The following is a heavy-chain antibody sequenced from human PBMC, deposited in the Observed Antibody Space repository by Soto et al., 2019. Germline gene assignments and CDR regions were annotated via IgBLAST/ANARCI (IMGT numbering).Heavy chain of an antibody. J-gene: IGHJ4*02. CDR1: GYTFTGYY. D-gene: IGHD2-8*01. CDR2: INPNSGGT. V-gene: IGHV1-2*04. Sequence: ASVKVACKASGYTFTGYYMHWVRQAPGQGLEWMGWINPNSGGTNYAQKFQGWVTMTRDTSISTAYMELSRLRSDDTAVYYCARESRYCTNGVCYSDFDYWGQGTLVTVSS. CDR3: ARESRYCTNGVCYSDFDY.